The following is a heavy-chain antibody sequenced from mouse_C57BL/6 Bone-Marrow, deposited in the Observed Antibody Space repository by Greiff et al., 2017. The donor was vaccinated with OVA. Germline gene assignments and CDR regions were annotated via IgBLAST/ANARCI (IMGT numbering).Heavy chain of an antibody. D-gene: IGHD1-1*01. CDR1: GFTFSDYY. CDR2: ISNGGGST. V-gene: IGHV5-12*01. Sequence: EVKLMESGGGLVQPGGSLKLSCAASGFTFSDYYMYWVRQTPEKRLEWVAYISNGGGSTYYPDTVKGRFTISRDNAKNTLYLQMSRLKSEDTAMYYCARGGYYGSSLDWYFDVWGTGTTVTVSS. J-gene: IGHJ1*03. CDR3: ARGGYYGSSLDWYFDV.